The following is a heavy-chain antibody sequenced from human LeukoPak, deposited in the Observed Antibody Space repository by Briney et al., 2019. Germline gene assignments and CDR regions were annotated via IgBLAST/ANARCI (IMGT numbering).Heavy chain of an antibody. D-gene: IGHD3-22*01. Sequence: PGGSLRLSCAASGFTFSSYEMNWVRQAPGKRLEWVSYISSSSSYIYYADSVKGRFTISRDNAKNSLYLQMNSLRAEDTAVYYCARDRGYYDSSGYYLDAFDIWGQGTMVTVSS. CDR3: ARDRGYYDSSGYYLDAFDI. CDR2: ISSSSSYI. CDR1: GFTFSSYE. J-gene: IGHJ3*02. V-gene: IGHV3-21*05.